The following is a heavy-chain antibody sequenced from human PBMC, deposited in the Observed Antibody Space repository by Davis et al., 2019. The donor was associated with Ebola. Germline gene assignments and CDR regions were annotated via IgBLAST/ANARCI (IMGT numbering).Heavy chain of an antibody. Sequence: GESLKISCAASGFTFSSYAMSWVRQAPGKGLEWVSTISGSGGSTHFADSVKGRFTISRDNSKNTLYLQMHSLRAEDTAVYYCANLRRTITGMDDGFDIWGQGTMVTVSS. J-gene: IGHJ3*02. CDR1: GFTFSSYA. CDR3: ANLRRTITGMDDGFDI. CDR2: ISGSGGST. V-gene: IGHV3-23*01. D-gene: IGHD7-27*01.